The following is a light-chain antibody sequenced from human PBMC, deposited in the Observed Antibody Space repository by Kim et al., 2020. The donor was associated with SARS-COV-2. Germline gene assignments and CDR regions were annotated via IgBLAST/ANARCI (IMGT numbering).Light chain of an antibody. V-gene: IGLV6-57*01. CDR3: QSFDSNIQV. CDR2: ENN. CDR1: SGSIAITN. J-gene: IGLJ3*02. Sequence: LTQPHSVSESPGKTVTISCTRSSGSIAITNVQWYQQRPGTSPTAVIFENNQRPSGVPDRFSGSIDGSSNSASLTISGLKTEDEAYYYCQSFDSNIQVFGGGTQLTVL.